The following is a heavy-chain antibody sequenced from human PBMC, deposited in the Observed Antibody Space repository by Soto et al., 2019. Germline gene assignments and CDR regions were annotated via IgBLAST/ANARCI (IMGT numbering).Heavy chain of an antibody. Sequence: GGSLRLSCAASGFTFSSYGMHWVRQAPGKGLEWVAVIWYDGSNKYYADSVKGRFTISRDNSKNTLYLQMNSLRAEDTAVYYCARDIYHSSGWYPDAFDIWGQGTMVTVSS. CDR2: IWYDGSNK. D-gene: IGHD6-19*01. CDR1: GFTFSSYG. V-gene: IGHV3-33*01. J-gene: IGHJ3*02. CDR3: ARDIYHSSGWYPDAFDI.